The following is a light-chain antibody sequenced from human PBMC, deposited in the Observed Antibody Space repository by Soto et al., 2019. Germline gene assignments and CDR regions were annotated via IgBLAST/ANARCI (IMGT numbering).Light chain of an antibody. CDR3: QQYGNSPPDT. CDR1: QSVSSNY. CDR2: GAS. V-gene: IGKV3-20*01. Sequence: IVLPQSPGTLSLSPGERATLSCRASQSVSSNYLAWYQQKPGQAPRLLIYGASSRATGIPDRFSGRGSGTDFTLTITRLEPEDFAVYYCQQYGNSPPDTFGQGTRLEIK. J-gene: IGKJ5*01.